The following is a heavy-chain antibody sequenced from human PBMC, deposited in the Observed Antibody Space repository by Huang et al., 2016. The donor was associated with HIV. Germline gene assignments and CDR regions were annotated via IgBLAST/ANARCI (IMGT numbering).Heavy chain of an antibody. V-gene: IGHV3-21*02. CDR1: GFNFNSYT. CDR2: ISSDTDHI. J-gene: IGHJ4*02. CDR3: ARNQWLDY. Sequence: EVQLVESGGGLVKRGGSLRLSCSASGFNFNSYTMNWVRQAPGKGREWVSSISSDTDHIYYTDSVKCRFTIARDDAKKSLYRHMNGLRADDTAVYYCARNQWLDYWGQGTLVTVS. D-gene: IGHD6-19*01.